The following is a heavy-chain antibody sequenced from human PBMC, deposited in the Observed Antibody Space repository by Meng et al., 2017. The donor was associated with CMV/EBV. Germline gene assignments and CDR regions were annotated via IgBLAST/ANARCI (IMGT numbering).Heavy chain of an antibody. CDR3: AREYSPRSKADY. V-gene: IGHV1-8*01. J-gene: IGHJ4*02. CDR1: GYTFTSYD. Sequence: ASVKVSCKASGYTFTSYDINWVRQATGQGLEWMGWMNPNSGNTGYAQKFQGRVTMTRNNSISTAYMELSSLRSEDTAVYYCAREYSPRSKADYWGQGTLVTVSS. D-gene: IGHD2-15*01. CDR2: MNPNSGNT.